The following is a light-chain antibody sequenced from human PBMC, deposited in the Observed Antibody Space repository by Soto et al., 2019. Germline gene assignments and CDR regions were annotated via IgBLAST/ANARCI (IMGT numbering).Light chain of an antibody. CDR3: QSYDSSLSGSV. Sequence: QSVLTQPPSVSGAPGQRVTISCTGSISNIGARFDVHWYQQLPGTAPKLLIYDNNDRPSGVPDRFSGSKSGTSASLAITGLQAEDEADYYCQSYDSSLSGSVFGGGTKLTVL. CDR2: DNN. CDR1: ISNIGARFD. J-gene: IGLJ3*02. V-gene: IGLV1-40*01.